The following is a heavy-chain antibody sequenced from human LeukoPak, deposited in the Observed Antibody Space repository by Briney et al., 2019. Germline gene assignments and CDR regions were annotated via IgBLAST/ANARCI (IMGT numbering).Heavy chain of an antibody. CDR1: GGSISSSSYY. CDR2: IYYSGST. J-gene: IGHJ4*02. V-gene: IGHV4-39*07. D-gene: IGHD3-16*02. Sequence: SETLSLACTVSGGSISSSSYYWGWIRQPPGKGLEWIGSIYYSGSTYYNPSLKSRVTISVDTSKNQFSLKLSSVTAADTAVYYCARTLGKGDYVWGSYRYGPQGYFDYWGQGTLVTVSS. CDR3: ARTLGKGDYVWGSYRYGPQGYFDY.